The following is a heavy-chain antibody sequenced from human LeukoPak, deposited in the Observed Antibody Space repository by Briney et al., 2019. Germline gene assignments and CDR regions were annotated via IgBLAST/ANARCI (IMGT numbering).Heavy chain of an antibody. CDR1: GGSISSGGYY. V-gene: IGHV4-31*03. D-gene: IGHD2-21*01. CDR3: ARTTIAGSNGMDV. J-gene: IGHJ6*02. CDR2: IYYSGST. Sequence: SQTLSLTCTVSGGSISSGGYYWSWIRQHPGKGLEWIGYIYYSGSTYYNPSLKSRVTISVDTSKNQFSLKLSSVTAADTAVYYCARTTIAGSNGMDVWGQGTTVTVSS.